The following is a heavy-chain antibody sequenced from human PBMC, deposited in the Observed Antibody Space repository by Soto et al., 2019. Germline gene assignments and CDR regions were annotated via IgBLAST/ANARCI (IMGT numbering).Heavy chain of an antibody. J-gene: IGHJ5*02. D-gene: IGHD1-26*01. CDR1: PGSISSSY. CDR3: AREAQDYYFDH. Sequence: QVQLQESGPGLVKPSETLTLTCTVSPGSISSSYWSWIRQPPGRGLEWIGHVAYSGTTKYNPSLKSRGSISVSTSKRQFSLRRTSVTAADTAVYYCAREAQDYYFDHWGQGILVTVSS. V-gene: IGHV4-59*01. CDR2: VAYSGTT.